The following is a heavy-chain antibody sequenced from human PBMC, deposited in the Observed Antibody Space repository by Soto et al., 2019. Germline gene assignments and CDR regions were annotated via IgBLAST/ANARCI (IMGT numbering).Heavy chain of an antibody. CDR3: ATLCGYIGYDPLCY. Sequence: QVQLQQWGAGLLKPSETLSLTCDVYGGSFSGCYWSWIRQPPWQGMEWIGEINHSGSTNYNPSLKSRVTISVDTSKNQFSLKLSSVTAADTAVFYCATLCGYIGYDPLCYWGQGTLVTVSS. V-gene: IGHV4-34*01. D-gene: IGHD5-12*01. CDR1: GGSFSGCY. CDR2: INHSGST. J-gene: IGHJ4*02.